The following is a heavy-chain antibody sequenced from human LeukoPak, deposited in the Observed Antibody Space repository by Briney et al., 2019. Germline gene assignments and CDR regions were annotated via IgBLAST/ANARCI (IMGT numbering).Heavy chain of an antibody. CDR1: GFTFSSYA. V-gene: IGHV3-23*01. J-gene: IGHJ4*02. CDR2: ISGSGGST. Sequence: GGSLRLSCAASGFTFSSYAMSWVRQAPGKGLEWVSAISGSGGSTYYADSVKGRFTISRDNSKNTLYLQMNSLRAEDTAVYYCAKVTCRGEGYCSGGSCYCLGYFDYWGQGTLVTVSS. D-gene: IGHD2-15*01. CDR3: AKVTCRGEGYCSGGSCYCLGYFDY.